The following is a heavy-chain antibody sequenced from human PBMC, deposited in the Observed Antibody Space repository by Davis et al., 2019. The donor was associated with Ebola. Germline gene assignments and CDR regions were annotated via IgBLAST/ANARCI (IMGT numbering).Heavy chain of an antibody. J-gene: IGHJ5*02. Sequence: SETLSLTCAVYGGSFSGYYWYWIRQPPGKGLEWIGEITHSGSTNYNPSLKSRVTISVDTSKNQFSLKLSSVTAAETAVYYCARVGYDFWSGYSSSNWFDPWGQGTLVTVSS. CDR2: ITHSGST. D-gene: IGHD3-3*01. V-gene: IGHV4-34*01. CDR3: ARVGYDFWSGYSSSNWFDP. CDR1: GGSFSGYY.